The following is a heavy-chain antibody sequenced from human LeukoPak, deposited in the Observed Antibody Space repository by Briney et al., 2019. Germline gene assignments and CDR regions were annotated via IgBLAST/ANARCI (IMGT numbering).Heavy chain of an antibody. CDR2: IIPIFGTA. D-gene: IGHD4-17*01. J-gene: IGHJ5*02. V-gene: IGHV1-69*01. CDR3: ASGLRALFDP. Sequence: SVKVSCKASGGTFSSYAISWVRQAPGQGLEWMGGIIPIFGTANYAQKFQGRVTITADESTSTAYMELRSLRSDDTAVYYCASGLRALFDPWGQGTLVTVSS. CDR1: GGTFSSYA.